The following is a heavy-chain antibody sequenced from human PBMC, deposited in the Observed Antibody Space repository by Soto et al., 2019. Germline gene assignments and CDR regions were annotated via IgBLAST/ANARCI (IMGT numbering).Heavy chain of an antibody. V-gene: IGHV2-5*01. J-gene: IGHJ6*02. Sequence: SGPTLVNPTQTLTLTCTFSGFSLSTSGVGVGWIRQPPGKALEWLALIFWNDDKRYSPSLKSRLTITKDTSKNQVVLTMTNMDPVDTATYYCAHRNRSYYDFWSGYPTLYYYYGMGVWGQGTTVTVSS. D-gene: IGHD3-3*01. CDR3: AHRNRSYYDFWSGYPTLYYYYGMGV. CDR1: GFSLSTSGVG. CDR2: IFWNDDK.